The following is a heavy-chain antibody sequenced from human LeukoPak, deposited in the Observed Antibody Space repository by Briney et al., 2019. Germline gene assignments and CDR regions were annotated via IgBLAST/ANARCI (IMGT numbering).Heavy chain of an antibody. V-gene: IGHV3-30*18. D-gene: IGHD3-22*01. CDR2: ISYDGSNK. J-gene: IGHJ1*01. CDR3: AKDLYYYDSSGYYYPNAEYYQH. Sequence: GGSLRLSCAASGFTFSSYGMHWVRQAPGKGLEWVAVISYDGSNKYYADSVKGRFTISRDNSRNTLYLQMNSLRAEDTAVYYCAKDLYYYDSSGYYYPNAEYYQHWGRGTLVTVSS. CDR1: GFTFSSYG.